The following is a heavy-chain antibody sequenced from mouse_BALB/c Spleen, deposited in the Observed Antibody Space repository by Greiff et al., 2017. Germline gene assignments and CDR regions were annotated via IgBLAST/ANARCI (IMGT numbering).Heavy chain of an antibody. CDR2: ISSGGSYT. J-gene: IGHJ4*01. CDR1: GFTFSSYG. CDR3: ARHSRYHAMDY. Sequence: DVHLVESGGDLVKPGGSLKLSCAASGFTFSSYGMSWVRQTPDKRLEWVATISSGGSYTYYPDSVKGRFTISRDNAKNTLYLQMSSLKSEDTAMYYCARHSRYHAMDYWGQGTSVTVSS. V-gene: IGHV5-6*01.